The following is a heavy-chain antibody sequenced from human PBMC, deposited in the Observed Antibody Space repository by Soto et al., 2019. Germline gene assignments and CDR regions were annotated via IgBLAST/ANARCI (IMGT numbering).Heavy chain of an antibody. Sequence: LRLSCAASGFTFSDYYMSWIRQAPGKGLEWVSYISSSGSTIYYADPVKGRFTISRDNAKNSLYLQMNSLRAEDTAVYYCARDRHSGYYYYGMDVWAKGPRSPSP. CDR1: GFTFSDYY. CDR2: ISSSGSTI. J-gene: IGHJ6*02. CDR3: ARDRHSGYYYYGMDV. V-gene: IGHV3-11*01. D-gene: IGHD1-26*01.